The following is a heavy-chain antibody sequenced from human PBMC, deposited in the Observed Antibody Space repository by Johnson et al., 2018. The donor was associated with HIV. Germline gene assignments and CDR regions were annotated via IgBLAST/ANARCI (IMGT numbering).Heavy chain of an antibody. J-gene: IGHJ3*02. V-gene: IGHV3-11*04. CDR3: ARAVAATGAFDI. Sequence: QVQLVESGGGLVQPGGSLRLSCAASGFTVSSNYMSWIRRTPGKGLEWVSCISSSGSTVYYADSVKGRFTISRDNAKNSLDLQMNSLRAEDTAVYYCARAVAATGAFDIWGQGTMVTVSS. CDR1: GFTVSSNY. CDR2: ISSSGSTV. D-gene: IGHD6-19*01.